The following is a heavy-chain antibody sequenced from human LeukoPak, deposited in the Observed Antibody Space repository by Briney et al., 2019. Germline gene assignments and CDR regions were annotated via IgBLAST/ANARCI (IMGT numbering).Heavy chain of an antibody. CDR2: IYYSGST. J-gene: IGHJ6*03. V-gene: IGHV4-59*01. CDR3: SGRNYYDSSGYFSNMDV. Sequence: SETLSLTCTGSGGSISSYYWSWIRQPPGKGLKWIGYIYYSGSTNYNPSLKSRVTISVDTSKNQFSLKLSSVTAADTAVYYCSGRNYYDSSGYFSNMDVWGKGTTVTVSS. CDR1: GGSISSYY. D-gene: IGHD3-22*01.